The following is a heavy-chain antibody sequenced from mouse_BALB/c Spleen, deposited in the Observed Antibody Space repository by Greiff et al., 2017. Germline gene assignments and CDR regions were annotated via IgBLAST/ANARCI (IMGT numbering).Heavy chain of an antibody. J-gene: IGHJ4*01. CDR1: GYTFTSYW. V-gene: IGHV1-7*01. Sequence: VQLQQSGAELAKPGASVKMSCKASGYTFTSYWMHWVKQRPGQGLEWIGYINPSTGYTEYNQKFKDKATLTADKSSSTAYMQLSSLTSEDSAVYYGARSYGSSYYYAMDYWGQGTSVTVSS. D-gene: IGHD1-1*01. CDR3: ARSYGSSYYYAMDY. CDR2: INPSTGYT.